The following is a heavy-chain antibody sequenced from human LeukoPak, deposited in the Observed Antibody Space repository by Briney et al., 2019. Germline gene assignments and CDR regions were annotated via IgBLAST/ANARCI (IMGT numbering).Heavy chain of an antibody. D-gene: IGHD3-10*01. J-gene: IGHJ4*02. V-gene: IGHV3-30-3*01. CDR3: AKADSTMVRGVEAY. CDR2: ISYDGSNK. Sequence: PGRSLRLSCAASGFTFSSYAMHWVRQAPGKGLEWVAVISYDGSNKYYADSVKGRLTISRDNSKNTLYLQMNSLRAEDTAVYYCAKADSTMVRGVEAYWGQGTLVTVSS. CDR1: GFTFSSYA.